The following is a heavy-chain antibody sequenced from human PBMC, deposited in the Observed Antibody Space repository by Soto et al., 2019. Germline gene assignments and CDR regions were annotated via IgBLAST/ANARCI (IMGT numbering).Heavy chain of an antibody. J-gene: IGHJ6*02. CDR2: ISGSGGST. CDR1: GFTFSSYA. V-gene: IGHV3-23*01. Sequence: PGGSLRLSCAASGFTFSSYAMSWVRQAPGKGLEWVSAISGSGGSTYYADSVKGRFTISRDNSKNTLYLQMNSLRAEDTAVYYCAKLSYGSGSYPYYYYGMDVWGQGTTVTVS. D-gene: IGHD3-10*01. CDR3: AKLSYGSGSYPYYYYGMDV.